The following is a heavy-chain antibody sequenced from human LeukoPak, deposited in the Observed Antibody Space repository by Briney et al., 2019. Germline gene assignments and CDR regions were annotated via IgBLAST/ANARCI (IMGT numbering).Heavy chain of an antibody. CDR3: ARGGYYDSSGYR. D-gene: IGHD3-22*01. J-gene: IGHJ4*02. V-gene: IGHV3-23*01. Sequence: GGSLRLSCAASGFTFSSYAMSWVRQAPGKGLEWVSVVSGSGGSTYYADSVKGRFTISRDNSKNTLYVQMNSLRAEDTAVYYCARGGYYDSSGYRWGQGTLVTVSS. CDR1: GFTFSSYA. CDR2: VSGSGGST.